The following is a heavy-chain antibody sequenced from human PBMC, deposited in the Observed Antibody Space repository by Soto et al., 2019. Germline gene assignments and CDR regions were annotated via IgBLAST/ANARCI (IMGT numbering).Heavy chain of an antibody. D-gene: IGHD4-4*01. J-gene: IGHJ6*03. V-gene: IGHV4-4*02. Sequence: PSETLCLTCAVSSGSISSSNWWSWVRQPPGKGLEWIGEIYHSGSTNYNPSLKSRVTISVDRSKNQFSLKLSSVTAADTAVYYCARDSMTTGGSSSAYMDVWGKGTTVTVSS. CDR2: IYHSGST. CDR3: ARDSMTTGGSSSAYMDV. CDR1: SGSISSSNW.